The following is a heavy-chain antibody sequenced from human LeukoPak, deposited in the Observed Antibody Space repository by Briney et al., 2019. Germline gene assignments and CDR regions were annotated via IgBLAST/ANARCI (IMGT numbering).Heavy chain of an antibody. Sequence: PGGSLRLSCAASGFTFSSYAMHWVRQAPGKGLEWVAVISYDGSNKYYADSVKGRFTISRDNSKNTLYLQMNSLRAEDTAVYYCARHPGVVVAATVPLPTLWGQGTTVTVSS. CDR1: GFTFSSYA. V-gene: IGHV3-30-3*01. D-gene: IGHD2-15*01. CDR3: ARHPGVVVAATVPLPTL. CDR2: ISYDGSNK. J-gene: IGHJ6*02.